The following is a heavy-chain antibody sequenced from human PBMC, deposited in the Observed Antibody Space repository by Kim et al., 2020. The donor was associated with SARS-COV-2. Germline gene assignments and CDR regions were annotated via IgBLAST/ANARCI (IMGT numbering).Heavy chain of an antibody. J-gene: IGHJ4*02. CDR2: SYT. V-gene: IGHV3-11*05. Sequence: SYTSYADSVKGRFTISRDNAKNSLYLQMNSLRAEDTAVYYCARDHFLIDYWGQGTLVTVSS. CDR3: ARDHFLIDY.